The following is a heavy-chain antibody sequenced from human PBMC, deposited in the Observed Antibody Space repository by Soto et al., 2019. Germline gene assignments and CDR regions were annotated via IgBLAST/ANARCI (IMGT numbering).Heavy chain of an antibody. D-gene: IGHD6-13*01. Sequence: SGGSLRLSCAASGFTVSSNYMSWVRQAPGKGLEWVSVIYSGGSTYYADSVKGRFTISRDNSKNTLYLQMNSLRAEDTAVYYCASSAAGPYYYYYGMDVWGQGTTVTVSS. CDR1: GFTVSSNY. J-gene: IGHJ6*02. V-gene: IGHV3-53*01. CDR3: ASSAAGPYYYYYGMDV. CDR2: IYSGGST.